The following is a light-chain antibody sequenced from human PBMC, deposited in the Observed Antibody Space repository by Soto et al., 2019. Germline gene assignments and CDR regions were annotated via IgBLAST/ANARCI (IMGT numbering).Light chain of an antibody. J-gene: IGKJ1*01. CDR2: GAS. V-gene: IGKV3-20*01. CDR1: QSVSNNY. Sequence: EVVLTQSPGTLSLSPGERATLSCRASQSVSNNYLASYQQKPGQAPRLLIYGASSRATGIPDRFAGSGSGTDFTLTISRLEPEDFAAYYCQQYGSSPRTFGQGTKVEVK. CDR3: QQYGSSPRT.